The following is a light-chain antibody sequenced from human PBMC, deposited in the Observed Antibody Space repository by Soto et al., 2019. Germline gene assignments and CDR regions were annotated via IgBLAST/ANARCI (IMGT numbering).Light chain of an antibody. J-gene: IGLJ3*02. CDR3: SSYTSSSTVV. CDR2: EVS. CDR1: SSDIGGYNY. V-gene: IGLV2-14*01. Sequence: QSALTQPASVSGSPGQSIPLSCTGTSSDIGGYNYVSWYQQHPGKAPKLMIYEVSDRPSGISNRFSGSKSANTASLTISGLQAEDEADYYCSSYTSSSTVVFGGGTKVTVL.